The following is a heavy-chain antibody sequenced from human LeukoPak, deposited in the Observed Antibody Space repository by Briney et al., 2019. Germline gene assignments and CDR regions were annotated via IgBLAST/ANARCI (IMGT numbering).Heavy chain of an antibody. CDR2: IYYSGST. CDR3: ARVSYDILTGYFFAIDY. Sequence: SETLFLTCTVSGGSISSGGYYWSWIRQHPGKGLEWIGYIYYSGSTYYNPSLKSRVTISVDTSKNQFSLKLSSVTAADTAVYYCARVSYDILTGYFFAIDYWGQGTLVTVSS. J-gene: IGHJ4*02. D-gene: IGHD3-9*01. V-gene: IGHV4-31*03. CDR1: GGSISSGGYY.